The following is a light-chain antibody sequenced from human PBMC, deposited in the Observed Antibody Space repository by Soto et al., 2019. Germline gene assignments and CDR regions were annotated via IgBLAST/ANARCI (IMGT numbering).Light chain of an antibody. CDR3: QHYNSYSEA. J-gene: IGKJ1*01. CDR2: KAS. V-gene: IGKV1-5*03. CDR1: QSISSY. Sequence: DIQLTQSPYSLSASVGDRVPFTCRASQSISSYLNWCQQKPGKAPKLLIYKASTLKSGVPSRFSGSGSGTEFTLTISSLQPDDFATYYCQHYNSYSEAFGQGTKVDI.